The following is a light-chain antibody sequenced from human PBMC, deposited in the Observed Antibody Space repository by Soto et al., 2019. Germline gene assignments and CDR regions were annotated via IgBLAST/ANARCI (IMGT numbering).Light chain of an antibody. CDR1: QNISTY. CDR3: QQRTNSPPWT. Sequence: EIVLTQSPATLSLSPGEGASLSCRASQNISTYLAWYQQRPGQVPRLLIYGVSKRAPAIPPRFSGSGSGTDFTLSVSGLETEDFATYYCQQRTNSPPWTFGQRTKVDIK. J-gene: IGKJ1*01. CDR2: GVS. V-gene: IGKV3-11*01.